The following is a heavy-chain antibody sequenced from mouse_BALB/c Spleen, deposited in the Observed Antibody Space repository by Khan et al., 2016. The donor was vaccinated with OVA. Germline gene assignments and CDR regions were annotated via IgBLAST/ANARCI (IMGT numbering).Heavy chain of an antibody. CDR2: ISPGSGTP. CDR1: GYTFTSYW. V-gene: IGHV1S41*01. CDR3: ARENYDGSSHYAMDY. J-gene: IGHJ4*01. D-gene: IGHD1-1*01. Sequence: DLVKPGASVKLSCKASGYTFTSYWINWIKQRPGQGLEWIGRISPGSGTPYYNEMFKGKATLTVDISSNTAYIQLSSLSSEDSAVYVCARENYDGSSHYAMDYWGQGTSVTVSS.